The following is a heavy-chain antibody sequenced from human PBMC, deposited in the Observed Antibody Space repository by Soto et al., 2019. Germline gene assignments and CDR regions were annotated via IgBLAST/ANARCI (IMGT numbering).Heavy chain of an antibody. CDR2: IIPIFGTA. CDR1: GGTFSSYA. Sequence: QVQLVQSGAEVKKPGSSVKVSCKASGGTFSSYAISWVRQAPGQGLEWMGGIIPIFGTANYAQKFQGRVTITADKSTSTAYMELSSLRSEDTAVYYCARVFDGAARYYYYCMDVWGQGTTVTVSS. CDR3: ARVFDGAARYYYYCMDV. V-gene: IGHV1-69*06. D-gene: IGHD6-6*01. J-gene: IGHJ6*02.